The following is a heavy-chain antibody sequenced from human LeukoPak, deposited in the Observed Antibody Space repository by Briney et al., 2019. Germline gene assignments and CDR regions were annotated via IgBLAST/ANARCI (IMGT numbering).Heavy chain of an antibody. J-gene: IGHJ4*02. CDR1: GFTFSSYW. Sequence: GGSLRLSCAASGFTFSSYWMSWVRQAPGKGLEWVANIKQDGSEKYYRDSVRGRFTISRDNAKNSLYLQMNSLRAEDMAVYSCNSGAVYWGQGTLVTVSS. CDR2: IKQDGSEK. CDR3: NSGAVY. D-gene: IGHD4-23*01. V-gene: IGHV3-7*01.